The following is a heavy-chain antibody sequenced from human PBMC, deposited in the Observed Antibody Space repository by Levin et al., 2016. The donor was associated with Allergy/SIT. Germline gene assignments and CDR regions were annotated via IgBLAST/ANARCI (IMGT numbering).Heavy chain of an antibody. Sequence: GESLKISCAASGFTFRSFGMHWVRQAPGKGLEWVAVIWYDGRNKYHADSVKGRFTISRDNALNSVYLQMNSLRVEDTAVYYCARGLLDITYGMDVWGEGTTVTVSS. D-gene: IGHD5-12*01. J-gene: IGHJ6*04. CDR3: ARGLLDITYGMDV. CDR2: IWYDGRNK. V-gene: IGHV3-33*01. CDR1: GFTFRSFG.